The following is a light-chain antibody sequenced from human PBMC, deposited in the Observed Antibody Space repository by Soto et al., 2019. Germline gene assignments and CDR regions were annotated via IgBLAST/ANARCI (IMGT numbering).Light chain of an antibody. J-gene: IGKJ1*01. CDR3: QQYGSSPQT. Sequence: EIVLTQSPGTLSLSPGERATLSCRASQSVSNNYLAWYQQKPGQAPRLLIYGASTRATGIPARFSGSGSGTDFTLTISSLEPEDFALYYCQQYGSSPQTFGQGTKVDTK. CDR1: QSVSNNY. CDR2: GAS. V-gene: IGKV3-20*01.